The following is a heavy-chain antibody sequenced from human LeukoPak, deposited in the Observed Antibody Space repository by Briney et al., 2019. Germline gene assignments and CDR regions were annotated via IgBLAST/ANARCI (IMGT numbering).Heavy chain of an antibody. CDR1: GGSTSSYY. CDR3: ARGWVDAFDI. V-gene: IGHV4-59*01. J-gene: IGHJ3*02. CDR2: IYYSGST. Sequence: KSSETLSLTCTVSGGSTSSYYWSWPRQPPGKGLEWIGYIYYSGSTNYNTSLKSRVTISVDTSKNQFSLKLSSVTAADTAVYYCARGWVDAFDIWGQGTMVTVSS. D-gene: IGHD5-24*01.